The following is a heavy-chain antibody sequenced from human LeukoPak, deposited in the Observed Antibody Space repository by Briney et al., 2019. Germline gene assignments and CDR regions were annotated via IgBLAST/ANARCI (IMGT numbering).Heavy chain of an antibody. CDR3: AKDRNRDDFWSGFPAGWFDP. CDR2: ISGSGGST. V-gene: IGHV3-23*01. D-gene: IGHD3-3*01. CDR1: GFTFSSYA. Sequence: GGSLRLSCAASGFTFSSYAMSWVRQAPGEGVEWVSAISGSGGSTYYADSVKGRFTISRDNSKNTLYLQMNSLRAEDTAVYYCAKDRNRDDFWSGFPAGWFDPWGQGTLVTVSS. J-gene: IGHJ5*02.